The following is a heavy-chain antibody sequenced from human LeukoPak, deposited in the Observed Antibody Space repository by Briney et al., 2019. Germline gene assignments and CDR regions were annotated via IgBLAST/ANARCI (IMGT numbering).Heavy chain of an antibody. CDR3: ARDLSVPADYYDSSAHGYFDY. D-gene: IGHD3-22*01. Sequence: SVKVSCKASGGTFSSYAISWVRQAPGQGLEWMGGIIPIFGTANYAQKFQGRVTITTDESTSTAYMELSSLRSEDTAVYYCARDLSVPADYYDSSAHGYFDYWGQGTLVTVSS. CDR2: IIPIFGTA. V-gene: IGHV1-69*05. J-gene: IGHJ4*02. CDR1: GGTFSSYA.